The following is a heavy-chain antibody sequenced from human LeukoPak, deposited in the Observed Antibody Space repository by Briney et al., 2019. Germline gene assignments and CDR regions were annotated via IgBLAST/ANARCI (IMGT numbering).Heavy chain of an antibody. Sequence: PGGSLRLSCAASGFTFSSYAMTWVRQAPGKGLERVSSFSGSGGSTYYADSVKGRFTISRDNSANTLYLQMNSLRAEDTAVYYCAKAPGKDYYYFDYWGQGTLVTVSS. V-gene: IGHV3-23*01. CDR1: GFTFSSYA. CDR3: AKAPGKDYYYFDY. CDR2: FSGSGGST. D-gene: IGHD2/OR15-2a*01. J-gene: IGHJ4*02.